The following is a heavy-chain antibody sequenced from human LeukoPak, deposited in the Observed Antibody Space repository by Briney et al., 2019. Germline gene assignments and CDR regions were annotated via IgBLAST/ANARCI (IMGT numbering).Heavy chain of an antibody. J-gene: IGHJ4*02. CDR3: ARQRSRVAPVEN. V-gene: IGHV4-34*01. CDR1: GGSFSGYY. D-gene: IGHD5-24*01. CDR2: INHSGST. Sequence: PSETLSLTCAVYGGSFSGYYWSWIRQPPGKGLEWIGEINHSGSTNYNPSLKSRVTISVDTSKNQFSLKPSSVTAADTAVYYCARQRSRVAPVENWGQGTLVTVSS.